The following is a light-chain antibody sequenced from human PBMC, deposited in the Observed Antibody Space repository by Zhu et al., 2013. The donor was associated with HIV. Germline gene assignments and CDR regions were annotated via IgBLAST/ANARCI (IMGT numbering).Light chain of an antibody. CDR1: SSDVGNYNY. J-gene: IGLJ3*02. Sequence: QSALTQPRSVSGSPGQSVTISCTGTSSDVGNYNYVSWYQQHPGKAPKLMIYDVSKRPSGVPDRFSASKSGTSASLTITGLRSEDEADYYCAAWDDTLDGPVFGGGTKLT. V-gene: IGLV2-11*01. CDR3: AAWDDTLDGPV. CDR2: DVS.